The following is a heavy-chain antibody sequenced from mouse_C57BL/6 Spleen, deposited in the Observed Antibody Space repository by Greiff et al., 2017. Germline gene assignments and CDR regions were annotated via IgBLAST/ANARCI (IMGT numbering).Heavy chain of an antibody. D-gene: IGHD4-1*02. CDR1: GFTFTDYY. CDR3: ARSPTYYYAMDY. CDR2: IRNKANGYTT. Sequence: EVQVVESGGGLVQPGGSLSLSCAASGFTFTDYYMSWVRQPPGKALEWLGFIRNKANGYTTEYSASVKGRFTISRDNSQSILYLQMNALRAEDSATYYCARSPTYYYAMDYWGQGTSVTVSS. J-gene: IGHJ4*01. V-gene: IGHV7-3*01.